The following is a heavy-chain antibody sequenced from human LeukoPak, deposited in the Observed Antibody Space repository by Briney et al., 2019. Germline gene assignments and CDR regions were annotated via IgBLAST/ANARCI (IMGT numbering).Heavy chain of an antibody. J-gene: IGHJ4*02. D-gene: IGHD4-23*01. CDR3: ARDYGGSSPFDY. CDR1: GFTFSNYE. CDR2: ISSSGSDI. Sequence: GGSLGLSCAASGFTFSNYEMHWVRQAPGKGLERVSYISSSGSDIYYADSVKGRFTISRDNAKNSLYLHMNSLRAEDTAVYYCARDYGGSSPFDYWGQGTLVTVSS. V-gene: IGHV3-48*03.